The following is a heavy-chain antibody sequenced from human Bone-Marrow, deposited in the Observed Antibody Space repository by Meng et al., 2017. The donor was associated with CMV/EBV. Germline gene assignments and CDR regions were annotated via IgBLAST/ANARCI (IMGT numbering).Heavy chain of an antibody. Sequence: GGSLRLSCAASGFTFSNYWMTWVRQAPGKGLEWVAKINQEGSETYYVDSVKGRFTISRGNAKNSLYLQMNSLRADDMALYYCARDVGAFDIWGQGTMVTVSS. CDR1: GFTFSNYW. CDR3: ARDVGAFDI. CDR2: INQEGSET. J-gene: IGHJ3*02. V-gene: IGHV3-7*01.